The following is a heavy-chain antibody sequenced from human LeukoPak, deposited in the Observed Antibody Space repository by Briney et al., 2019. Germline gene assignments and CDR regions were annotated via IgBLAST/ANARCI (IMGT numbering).Heavy chain of an antibody. CDR3: ARIPLDSSGYYYAGDGFDI. CDR1: GYSFTSYW. J-gene: IGHJ3*02. Sequence: GESLKISCKGSGYSFTSYWITWVRQMPGKGLEWMGKIDPSDSYTNYSPSLQGHVIISADKSISTACLQWSSLKASDTAMYYCARIPLDSSGYYYAGDGFDIWGQGTMVTVSS. D-gene: IGHD3-22*01. V-gene: IGHV5-10-1*01. CDR2: IDPSDSYT.